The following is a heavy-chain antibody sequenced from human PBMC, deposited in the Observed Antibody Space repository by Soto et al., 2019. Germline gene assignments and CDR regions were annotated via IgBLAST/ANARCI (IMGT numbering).Heavy chain of an antibody. V-gene: IGHV3-30*18. CDR1: GFTFSDYA. Sequence: VQLVESGGGVAQPGRSLRLSCAASGFTFSDYAMHWVRQAPGKGLEWVAVVSHDGRNTHYADSVKGRFTISRDSSKNTVSLEMTCLRAEDTAVYYCAKGGRQWLVTSDFNYWGQGALVTVSS. J-gene: IGHJ4*02. D-gene: IGHD6-19*01. CDR2: VSHDGRNT. CDR3: AKGGRQWLVTSDFNY.